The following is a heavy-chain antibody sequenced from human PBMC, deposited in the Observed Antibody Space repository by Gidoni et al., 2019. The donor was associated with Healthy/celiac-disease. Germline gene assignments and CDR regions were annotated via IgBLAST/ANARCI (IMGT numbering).Heavy chain of an antibody. J-gene: IGHJ3*02. CDR3: ARGKADYYGSGSYLDAFDI. V-gene: IGHV4-39*01. Sequence: QLQLQESGPGLVKPSETLSLTCTVSGGSISSSSYSWGWIRQPPGKGLEWIGSIYYSGSTYYNPSLKSRVTISVDTSKNQFSLKLSSVTAADTAVYYCARGKADYYGSGSYLDAFDIWGQGTMVTVSS. CDR2: IYYSGST. CDR1: GGSISSSSYS. D-gene: IGHD3-10*01.